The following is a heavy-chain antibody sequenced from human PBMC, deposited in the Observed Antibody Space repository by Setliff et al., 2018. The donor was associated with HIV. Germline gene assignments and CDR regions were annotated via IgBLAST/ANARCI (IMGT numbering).Heavy chain of an antibody. CDR3: ARAPGAYSSPFYLDY. V-gene: IGHV2-70*11. CDR1: GFSLSTSGMC. Sequence: SGPTLVNPTQTLTLTCTFSGFSLSTSGMCVSRIRQPPGQALEWLARIDWDDDKHYSTSLKTRLTISKDTSKNQVVLTMTNTDPVDTATYYCARAPGAYSSPFYLDYWGEGTLVAVAS. CDR2: IDWDDDK. J-gene: IGHJ4*02. D-gene: IGHD6-6*01.